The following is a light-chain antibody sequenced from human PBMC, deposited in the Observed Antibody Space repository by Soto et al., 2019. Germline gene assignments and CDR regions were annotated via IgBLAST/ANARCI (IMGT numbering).Light chain of an antibody. CDR3: LQDHDDSWT. Sequence: DILMTQSPSTLSASVGDRVTITCRASQSIDTWLAWYQQKPGKAPTLLIYAASNLQSGVPSRFRGSRSGTEFTLTVSSLQPEDFATYYCLQDHDDSWTFGQGTKVDIK. V-gene: IGKV1-5*01. CDR2: AAS. CDR1: QSIDTW. J-gene: IGKJ1*01.